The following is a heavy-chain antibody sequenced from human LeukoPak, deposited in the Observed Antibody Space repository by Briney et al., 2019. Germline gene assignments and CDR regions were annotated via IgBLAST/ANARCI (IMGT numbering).Heavy chain of an antibody. V-gene: IGHV4-59*08. CDR3: ARHFDY. CDR1: GGSISGFY. J-gene: IGHJ4*02. Sequence: PSETLSLTCTVSGGSISGFYWSWIRQPPGKGLEWIGYIYYSGSTNYNPSLKSRVTISVDTSKNQFSLKLSSVTAADPAVYYCARHFDYWGQGTLVTVSS. CDR2: IYYSGST.